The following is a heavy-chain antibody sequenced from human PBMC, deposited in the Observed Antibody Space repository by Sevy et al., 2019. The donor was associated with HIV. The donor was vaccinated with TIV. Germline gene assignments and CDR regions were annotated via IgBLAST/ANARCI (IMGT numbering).Heavy chain of an antibody. CDR1: GFTFSSYW. CDR3: ARHRGGVVDY. CDR2: ISSDGSST. J-gene: IGHJ4*02. Sequence: GGSLRLSCAASGFTFSSYWMHWVRQAPGNGLVWVSRISSDGSSTNYADSVKGRFTISRDNAKNTLYLQMNSLRAEDTAVYYCARHRGGVVDYWGQRTLVTVSS. D-gene: IGHD3-16*01. V-gene: IGHV3-74*01.